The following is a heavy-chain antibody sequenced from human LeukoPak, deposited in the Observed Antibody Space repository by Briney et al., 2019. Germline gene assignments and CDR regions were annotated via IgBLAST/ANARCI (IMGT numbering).Heavy chain of an antibody. CDR2: IYSSGST. V-gene: IGHV4-4*07. D-gene: IGHD3-10*01. CDR3: ARDPGSFGSGTRDAFDF. J-gene: IGHJ3*01. CDR1: SVSIFSSY. Sequence: PSETLSLTCTVSSVSIFSSYWNWVRQPAGKGLEWIGRIYSSGSTNYNPSLQSRVTMSLDMSKNYFSLKLTSLTVADTAVYYCARDPGSFGSGTRDAFDFWGRGTMVTVSS.